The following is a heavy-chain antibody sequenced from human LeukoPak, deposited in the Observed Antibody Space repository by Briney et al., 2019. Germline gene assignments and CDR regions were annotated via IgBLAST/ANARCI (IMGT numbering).Heavy chain of an antibody. CDR3: ARAHYDIQDY. Sequence: GAWVQDSCKSSGYTFTSYGIRGVRPAPGRGVAWMGWISAYNGNTNYAQKLQGRVTMTTDTSTSTAYMELRSLRSDDTAVYYCARAHYDIQDYWGQGTLVTVSS. D-gene: IGHD3-9*01. V-gene: IGHV1-18*01. CDR2: ISAYNGNT. CDR1: GYTFTSYG. J-gene: IGHJ4*02.